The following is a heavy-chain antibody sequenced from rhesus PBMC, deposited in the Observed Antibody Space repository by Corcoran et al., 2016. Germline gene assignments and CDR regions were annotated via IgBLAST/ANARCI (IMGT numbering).Heavy chain of an antibody. CDR2: IRSKAYGGTA. V-gene: IGHV3-6*01. CDR1: GFTFSNHY. Sequence: EVQLVESGGGLVQPGGSLRVSCAASGFTFSNHYLYWVRQAQGKGLDWVGFIRSKAYGGTAEYAASVKGRFTISRDDSKSIASLQMSSLKTEDTAVYYCTSQSGGWSHFDYWGQGVLVTVSS. J-gene: IGHJ4*01. CDR3: TSQSGGWSHFDY. D-gene: IGHD6-37*01.